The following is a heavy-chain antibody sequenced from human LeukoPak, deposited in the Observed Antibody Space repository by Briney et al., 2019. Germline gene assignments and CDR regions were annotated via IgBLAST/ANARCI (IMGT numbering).Heavy chain of an antibody. D-gene: IGHD3-10*01. Sequence: ASVKVSCKASGYTFTSYGISWVRQAPGQGLEWMGWISGYKGNTNYAQKLQGRVTMTTDTSTSTAYMELRSLRSDDTAVCYCARDMDGSGSFDYWGQGTLVTVSS. J-gene: IGHJ4*02. V-gene: IGHV1-18*01. CDR1: GYTFTSYG. CDR3: ARDMDGSGSFDY. CDR2: ISGYKGNT.